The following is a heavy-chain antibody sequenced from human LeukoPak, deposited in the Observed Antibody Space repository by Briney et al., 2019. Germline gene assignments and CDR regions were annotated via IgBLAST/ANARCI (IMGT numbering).Heavy chain of an antibody. CDR1: GFTFSDYY. D-gene: IGHD3-22*01. V-gene: IGHV3-11*01. J-gene: IGHJ4*02. Sequence: PGGSLRLSCAASGFTFSDYYMSWIRQAPGQGLEWVSYISSSGTTIYYVDSVKGRFTISRDNAKNSLYLQMNSLRAEDTAVYYCARRHSSGYDGGFDYWGQGTLVTVSS. CDR3: ARRHSSGYDGGFDY. CDR2: ISSSGTTI.